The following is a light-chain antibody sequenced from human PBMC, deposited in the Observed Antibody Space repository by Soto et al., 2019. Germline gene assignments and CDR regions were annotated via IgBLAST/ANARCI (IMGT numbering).Light chain of an antibody. CDR3: YSAADNNLGA. CDR1: VLAKKY. CDR2: KDS. J-gene: IGLJ3*02. V-gene: IGLV3-27*01. Sequence: SYELTQPSSVSVSPGQTARITCSGDVLAKKYARWFQQKPGQAPVLVIYKDSERPSGIPERFSGSSSGTTVTLTISGAQVEDEADYYCYSAADNNLGAFGGGTKVTVL.